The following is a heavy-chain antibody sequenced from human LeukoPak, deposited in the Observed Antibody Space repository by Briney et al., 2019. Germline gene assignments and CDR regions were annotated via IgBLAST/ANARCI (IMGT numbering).Heavy chain of an antibody. V-gene: IGHV3-49*04. J-gene: IGHJ4*02. Sequence: GGSLRLSCTASGFTFGDYAMSWVRQAPGKGLEWEGFIRSKAYGGTTEYAASVKGRFTISRDDSKSIAYLQMNSLKTEDTAVYYCTGTTVTTVDYFDYWGQGTLVTVSS. CDR3: TGTTVTTVDYFDY. CDR2: IRSKAYGGTT. CDR1: GFTFGDYA. D-gene: IGHD4-17*01.